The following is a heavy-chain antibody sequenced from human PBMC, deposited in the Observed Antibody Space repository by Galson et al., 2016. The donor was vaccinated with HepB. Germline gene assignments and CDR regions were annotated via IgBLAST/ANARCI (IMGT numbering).Heavy chain of an antibody. V-gene: IGHV3-23*01. CDR3: ASHLGGSSLDPFDI. CDR1: GFAFS. J-gene: IGHJ3*02. D-gene: IGHD3-16*01. CDR2: SAGGDIT. Sequence: SLRLSCAASGFAFSWLRQAPGKGLEWVSVSAGGDITYYAHSVKGRFTISRDKSKNTLFLNMISLRAEDTASYYCASHLGGSSLDPFDIWGRGTMVTVAS.